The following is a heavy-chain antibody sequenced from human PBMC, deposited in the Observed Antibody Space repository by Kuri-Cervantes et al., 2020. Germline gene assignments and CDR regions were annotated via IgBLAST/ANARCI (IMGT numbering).Heavy chain of an antibody. Sequence: GSLRLSCTVSGGSISSYYWSWIRQPPGKGLEWIGYIYYSGSTNYNPSLKSRVTISVDTSKNQFSLKLSSVTAADTAVYYCGRFSYHSSGRNYYFDQWGQGTLVTVSS. CDR3: GRFSYHSSGRNYYFDQ. D-gene: IGHD6-19*01. V-gene: IGHV4-59*01. J-gene: IGHJ4*02. CDR2: IYYSGST. CDR1: GGSISSYY.